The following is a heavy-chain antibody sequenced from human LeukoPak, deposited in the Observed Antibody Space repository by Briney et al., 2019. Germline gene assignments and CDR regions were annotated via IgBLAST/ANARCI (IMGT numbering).Heavy chain of an antibody. CDR1: GGSISSSSYY. J-gene: IGHJ4*02. V-gene: IGHV4-39*01. CDR2: IYYSGST. D-gene: IGHD2-2*02. CDR3: ARLGYCSSTSCYTPFDY. Sequence: PSETLSLTCTVSGGSISSSSYYWGWIRQPPGKGLEWIGSIYYSGSTYYNPSLKSRVTISVDTSKNQFSLKLSSVTAADTAVYYCARLGYCSSTSCYTPFDYWGQGTLVTVSS.